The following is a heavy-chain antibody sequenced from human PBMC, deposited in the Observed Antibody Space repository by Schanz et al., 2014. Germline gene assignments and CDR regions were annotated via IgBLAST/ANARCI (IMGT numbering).Heavy chain of an antibody. CDR2: ISSSSSYT. J-gene: IGHJ6*02. CDR3: ARSYSSGWYHYYDGMDV. CDR1: GFTFSDYY. V-gene: IGHV3-11*06. D-gene: IGHD6-19*01. Sequence: QVQLVESGGGLVKPGGSLRLSCVASGFTFSDYYMSWIRQAPGKGLEWVSYISSSSSYTNYEESVNGRFTIYRDNAKNSLYLQMNSLRAEDTDVYYCARSYSSGWYHYYDGMDVWGQGTTVTVSS.